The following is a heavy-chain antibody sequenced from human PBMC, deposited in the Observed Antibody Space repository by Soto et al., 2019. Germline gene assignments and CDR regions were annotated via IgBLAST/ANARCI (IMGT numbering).Heavy chain of an antibody. CDR3: ASLKPAARGYSYGLYY. CDR1: GFAFSDYY. V-gene: IGHV3-11*01. J-gene: IGHJ4*02. Sequence: QVQLVESGGGLVKPGGSLRLSCAASGFAFSDYYMTWIRQAPGKGLEWVSYMSSSGNDIYYADSVKGRFTISRDNIQNSLYLQMNSLRAEDTAIYYCASLKPAARGYSYGLYYWGQGTLVTVSS. D-gene: IGHD5-18*01. CDR2: MSSSGNDI.